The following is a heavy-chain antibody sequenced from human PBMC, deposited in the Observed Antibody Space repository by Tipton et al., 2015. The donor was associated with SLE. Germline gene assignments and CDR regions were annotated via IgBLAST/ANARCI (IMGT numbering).Heavy chain of an antibody. V-gene: IGHV4-39*07. CDR2: VFYSGIT. CDR3: AREGSSTVLGVASNWFDP. Sequence: LRLSCTVSGGSIRTDDYFWAWIRQPPGKGLEWVGSVFYSGITYYNASLKNRLAISVQTSKNEFSLKLSSLTAADTAIYYCAREGSSTVLGVASNWFDPWGQGTLVTDSS. D-gene: IGHD4-17*01. J-gene: IGHJ5*02. CDR1: GGSIRTDDYF.